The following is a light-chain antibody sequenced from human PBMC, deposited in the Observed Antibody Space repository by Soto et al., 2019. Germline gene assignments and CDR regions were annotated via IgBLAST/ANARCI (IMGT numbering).Light chain of an antibody. Sequence: EIVLTQSPGTLSLSPGERATLSCRASQSVISSYLAWYQQKPGQAPRLLIYGASSRATGIPDRFSGSGSGTDFTLPISRLEPEDFALYYCQQYGSSPITFGQGTRLEI. J-gene: IGKJ5*01. V-gene: IGKV3-20*01. CDR2: GAS. CDR3: QQYGSSPIT. CDR1: QSVISSY.